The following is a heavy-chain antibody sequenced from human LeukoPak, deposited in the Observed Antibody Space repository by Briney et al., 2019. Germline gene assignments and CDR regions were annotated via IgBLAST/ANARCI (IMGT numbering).Heavy chain of an antibody. CDR3: ASSLSRSFFDY. D-gene: IGHD2-2*01. J-gene: IGHJ4*02. CDR2: IYYSGST. Sequence: SETLSLTCTVPGGSISSYYWSWIRQPPGKGLEWIGYIYYSGSTNYNPSLKSRVTISVDTSKNQFSLKLSSVTAADTAVYYCASSLSRSFFDYWGQGTLVTVSS. CDR1: GGSISSYY. V-gene: IGHV4-59*01.